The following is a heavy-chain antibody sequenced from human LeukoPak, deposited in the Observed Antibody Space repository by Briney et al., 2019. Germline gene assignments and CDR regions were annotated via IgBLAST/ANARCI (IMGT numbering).Heavy chain of an antibody. CDR3: ARDGDGSGYYDTLDY. D-gene: IGHD3-22*01. V-gene: IGHV3-21*01. CDR2: ISSSGSYI. Sequence: GGSLRLSCAASGFTFSSYNINWVRQAPGKGLEWVSSISSSGSYIYYADSVKGRFTISRDNAKNSLYLQMNSLRAEDTAVYYCARDGDGSGYYDTLDYWGQGTLVTVSS. J-gene: IGHJ4*02. CDR1: GFTFSSYN.